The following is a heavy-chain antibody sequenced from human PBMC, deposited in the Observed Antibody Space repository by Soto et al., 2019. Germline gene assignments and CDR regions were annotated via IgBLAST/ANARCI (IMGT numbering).Heavy chain of an antibody. CDR3: ATLCSIFSYTGMDV. J-gene: IGHJ6*02. D-gene: IGHD3-10*02. CDR1: GISSISYE. CDR2: WFRTAAS. V-gene: IGHV4-4*07. Sequence: PSETLSLTCIVSGISSISYEWTWIRQTVGKGLEWIGLWFRTAASTYSPSLESRVAISLDKSKNQVSLTLASVTPADSGVYYCATLCSIFSYTGMDVWGQGTAVTVSS.